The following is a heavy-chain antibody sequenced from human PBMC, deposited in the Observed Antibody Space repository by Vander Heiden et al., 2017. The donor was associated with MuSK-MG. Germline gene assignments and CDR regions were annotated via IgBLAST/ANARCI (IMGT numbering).Heavy chain of an antibody. V-gene: IGHV3-48*03. CDR3: ARVVLYGGDAFDI. J-gene: IGHJ3*02. Sequence: EVQLVESGGGLVQPGGSLRLSCAASGFTFSSYEMNWVRQAPGKGLEWVSYISMSGSTIYYADSVKGRFTISRDNAKNSLYLQMNSLRAEDTAVYYCARVVLYGGDAFDIWGQGTMVTVSS. CDR2: ISMSGSTI. D-gene: IGHD2-2*02. CDR1: GFTFSSYE.